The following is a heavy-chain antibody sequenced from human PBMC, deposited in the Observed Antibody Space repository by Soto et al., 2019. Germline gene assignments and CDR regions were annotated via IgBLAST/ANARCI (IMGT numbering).Heavy chain of an antibody. CDR3: ARAAYGTKGTLGWFDP. CDR1: GGTFSSYA. CDR2: IFPIFGTA. J-gene: IGHJ5*02. Sequence: SVKVSCKASGGTFSSYAFSWVRQAPGQGLEWMGGIFPIFGTANYAQKFQGRVTITADESTTKAYMELSILRYEDNEVYYCARAAYGTKGTLGWFDPWGQGTLVTVS. D-gene: IGHD1-7*01. V-gene: IGHV1-69*13.